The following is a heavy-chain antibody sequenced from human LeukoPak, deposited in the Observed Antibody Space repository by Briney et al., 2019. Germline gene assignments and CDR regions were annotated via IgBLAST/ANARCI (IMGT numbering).Heavy chain of an antibody. CDR2: VSASGRRT. CDR3: AKEAAVEGTPLYDY. CDR1: GFTFSSYA. V-gene: IGHV3-23*01. J-gene: IGHJ4*02. D-gene: IGHD6-19*01. Sequence: GGSLRLSCAASGFTFSSYAMSWVRQAPGKGLEWVSGVSASGRRTYYADSAKGRFTMSRDNSKNTLYLQMNSLRAEDTAIYYCAKEAAVEGTPLYDYWGQGTLVTVSS.